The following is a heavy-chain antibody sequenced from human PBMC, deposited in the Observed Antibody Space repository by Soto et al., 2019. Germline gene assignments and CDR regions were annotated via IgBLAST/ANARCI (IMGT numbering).Heavy chain of an antibody. CDR1: GFTFSNAW. CDR2: IKRKTDGGTT. V-gene: IGHV3-15*07. Sequence: EVQLVESGGGLVKPGGSLRLSCAASGFTFSNAWMNWVRQAPGKGLEWVGRIKRKTDGGTTDYAAPVKGRFTISRDDSKNTLYLQMKSLKTEDTAVYYCTPIAVAGYYYFDYWGQGTLVTVSS. D-gene: IGHD6-19*01. CDR3: TPIAVAGYYYFDY. J-gene: IGHJ4*02.